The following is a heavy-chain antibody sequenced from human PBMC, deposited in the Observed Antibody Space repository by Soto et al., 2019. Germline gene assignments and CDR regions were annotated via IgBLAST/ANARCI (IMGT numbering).Heavy chain of an antibody. D-gene: IGHD6-19*01. CDR2: VYPGDSDT. CDR1: GYDFTTVW. CDR3: ARTTVAGIRGSFDF. V-gene: IGHV5-51*01. J-gene: IGHJ4*02. Sequence: PGESLKISCQGCGYDFTTVWIGWVRQMPGKGLECLGIVYPGDSDTRYSPSFQGQVTISADKSINTAYLHFSSLKASDTAIYYCARTTVAGIRGSFDFWGQGTLVTVSS.